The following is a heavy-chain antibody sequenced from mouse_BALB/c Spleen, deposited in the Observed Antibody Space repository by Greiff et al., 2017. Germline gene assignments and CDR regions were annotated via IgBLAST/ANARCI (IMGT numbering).Heavy chain of an antibody. V-gene: IGHV5-9-3*01. D-gene: IGHD2-4*01. CDR2: ISSGGSYT. Sequence: EVQGVESGGGLVKPGGSLKLSCAASGFTFSSYAMSWVRQTPEKRLEWVATISSGGSYTYYPDSVKGRFTISRDNAKNTLYLQMSSLRSEDTAMYYCARHYDYDVRYFDYWGQGTTLTVSS. CDR1: GFTFSSYA. J-gene: IGHJ2*01. CDR3: ARHYDYDVRYFDY.